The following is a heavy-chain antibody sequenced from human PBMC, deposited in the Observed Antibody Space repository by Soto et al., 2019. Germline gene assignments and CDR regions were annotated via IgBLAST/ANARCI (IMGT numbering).Heavy chain of an antibody. J-gene: IGHJ4*02. Sequence: QVQLVESGGGVVQPGRSLRLSCAASGFTFSSYGMHWVRQAPGKGLEWVAVISYDGSNKYYADSVKGRFTISRDNSKNTLYLQLNSLRAEDTAVYYCAKDLASVAVDYWGQGTLVTVSS. CDR2: ISYDGSNK. CDR1: GFTFSSYG. V-gene: IGHV3-30*18. D-gene: IGHD6-19*01. CDR3: AKDLASVAVDY.